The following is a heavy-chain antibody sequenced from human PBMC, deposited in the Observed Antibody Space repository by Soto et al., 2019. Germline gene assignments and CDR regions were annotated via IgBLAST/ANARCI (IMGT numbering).Heavy chain of an antibody. CDR3: ARDHYYDSSGYYPSAFYYYYGMDV. D-gene: IGHD3-22*01. CDR1: GFTFSSYA. J-gene: IGHJ6*02. V-gene: IGHV3-30-3*01. CDR2: ISYDGSNK. Sequence: SLRLSCAGSGFTFSSYAMHWVRQAPGKGLEWVAVISYDGSNKYYADSVKGRFTISRDNSKNTLYLQMNSLRAEDTAVYYCARDHYYDSSGYYPSAFYYYYGMDVWGQGTTVTVSS.